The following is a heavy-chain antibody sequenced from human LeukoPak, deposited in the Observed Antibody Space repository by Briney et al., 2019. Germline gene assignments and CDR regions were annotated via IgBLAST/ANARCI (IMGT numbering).Heavy chain of an antibody. CDR1: GFTFSNYE. D-gene: IGHD3-10*01. J-gene: IGHJ4*02. V-gene: IGHV3-48*03. CDR3: ARDFYYGSGRFDY. CDR2: ISSSGNTI. Sequence: GGSLRLSCAAPGFTFSNYEMNWVRQAPGKGLEWVSYISSSGNTIYYADSVKGRFTISRDNAKNSLYLQMNSLRAEDTAIYYCARDFYYGSGRFDYWGQGTLVSVSS.